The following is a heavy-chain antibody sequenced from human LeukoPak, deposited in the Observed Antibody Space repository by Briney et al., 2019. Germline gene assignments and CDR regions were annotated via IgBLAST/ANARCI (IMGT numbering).Heavy chain of an antibody. D-gene: IGHD6-19*01. J-gene: IGHJ3*02. Sequence: PSETLSLTCAVYGGSFSGYYWSWIRQPPGKGLEWIGKINHSGSTNYNPSLKSRVTISVDTSKNHFSLKLSSVTAADTAVYYCARRSKAVAGLAFDIWGRGTMVTVSS. CDR3: ARRSKAVAGLAFDI. V-gene: IGHV4-34*01. CDR1: GGSFSGYY. CDR2: INHSGST.